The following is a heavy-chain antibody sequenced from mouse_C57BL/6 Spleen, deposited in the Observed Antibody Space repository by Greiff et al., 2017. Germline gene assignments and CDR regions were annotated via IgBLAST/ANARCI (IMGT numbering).Heavy chain of an antibody. CDR2: IDPSDSYT. CDR1: GYTFTSYW. V-gene: IGHV1-69*01. D-gene: IGHD4-1*01. Sequence: QVQLQQPGAELVMPGASVKLSCKASGYTFTSYWMHWVKQRPGQGLEWIGEIDPSDSYTNYNQKFKGKSTLAVDQSSSTAYMPLSSQASEDSAVYYCSRSLTGGFAYWGQGTLVTVSA. CDR3: SRSLTGGFAY. J-gene: IGHJ3*01.